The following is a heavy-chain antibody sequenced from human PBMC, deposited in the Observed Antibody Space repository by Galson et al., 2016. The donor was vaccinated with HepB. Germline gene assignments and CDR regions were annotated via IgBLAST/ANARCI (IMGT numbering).Heavy chain of an antibody. J-gene: IGHJ6*04. CDR3: AARRGQLAHLYYYGMDV. D-gene: IGHD6-6*01. V-gene: IGHV3-23*01. CDR2: ISGSGDST. CDR1: GFTFSSYA. Sequence: SLRLSCAASGFTFSSYAMSWVRQAPGKGLEWVSAISGSGDSTYYADSVKGRFTISRDNSKNTLYLQMNSLRAEETAVYYCAARRGQLAHLYYYGMDVWGKGTTVTVSS.